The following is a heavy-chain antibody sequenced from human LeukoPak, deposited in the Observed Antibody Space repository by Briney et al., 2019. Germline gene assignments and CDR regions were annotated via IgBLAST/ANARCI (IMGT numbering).Heavy chain of an antibody. V-gene: IGHV4-4*07. CDR1: GNSFGDYY. Sequence: SETLSLTCTVSGNSFGDYYWRWIRQPAGKGLEWIGRIYTSGSTTYNPSLKSRVTMSVDTSKSQFSLNLMSVTAADTAVYYCTRDTGTTGEVKFDPWGQGTLVTVSS. CDR2: IYTSGST. D-gene: IGHD4-17*01. CDR3: TRDTGTTGEVKFDP. J-gene: IGHJ5*02.